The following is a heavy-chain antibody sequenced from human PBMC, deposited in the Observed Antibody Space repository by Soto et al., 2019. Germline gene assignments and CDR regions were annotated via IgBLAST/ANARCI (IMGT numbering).Heavy chain of an antibody. Sequence: GGSLRLSCAASGFTFSSYGMHWVRQAPGKGLEWVAVISYDGSNKYYADSVKGRFTIFRDNSKNTLYLQMNSLRAEDTAVYYCAKLYPCSGGSCYDWGGAPGAFDIWGQGTMVTVSS. J-gene: IGHJ3*02. V-gene: IGHV3-30*18. D-gene: IGHD2-15*01. CDR2: ISYDGSNK. CDR1: GFTFSSYG. CDR3: AKLYPCSGGSCYDWGGAPGAFDI.